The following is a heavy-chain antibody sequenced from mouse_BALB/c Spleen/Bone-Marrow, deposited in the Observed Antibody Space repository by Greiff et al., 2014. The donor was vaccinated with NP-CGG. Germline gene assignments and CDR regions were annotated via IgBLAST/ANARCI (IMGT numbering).Heavy chain of an antibody. V-gene: IGHV5-17*02. CDR2: ISNGSSTI. CDR3: ARKGAMITHYYAMDY. Sequence: EVQVVESGGGLVQPGGSRKLSCAASGFTFSSFGMHWVRQAPEKGLEWVAYISNGSSTIYYADTVKGRFTISRDNPKNTLFLQMTSLRSEDTAMYYCARKGAMITHYYAMDYWGQGTLVTVSS. D-gene: IGHD2-4*01. CDR1: GFTFSSFG. J-gene: IGHJ4*01.